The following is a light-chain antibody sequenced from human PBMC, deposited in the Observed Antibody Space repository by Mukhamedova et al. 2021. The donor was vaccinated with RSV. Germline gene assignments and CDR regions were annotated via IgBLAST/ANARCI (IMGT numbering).Light chain of an antibody. CDR3: QAWDSNVVL. J-gene: IGLJ3*02. CDR2: QDT. CDR1: GDKY. Sequence: GDKYVCWYQQRPGESPTLVIYQDTRRASGIPGRFSASNSGDRATLTNSVAQALDEADYYCQAWDSNVVLFGGGTKLTVL. V-gene: IGLV3-1*01.